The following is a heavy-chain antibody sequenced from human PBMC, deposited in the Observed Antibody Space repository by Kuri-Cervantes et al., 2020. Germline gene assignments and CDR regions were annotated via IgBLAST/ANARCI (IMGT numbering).Heavy chain of an antibody. CDR2: ISYDGSNK. CDR3: ARVSTNWNHPDY. D-gene: IGHD1-1*01. V-gene: IGHV3-30-3*01. J-gene: IGHJ4*02. CDR1: GFTFSSYA. Sequence: GESLKISCAASGFTFSSYAMHWVRQAPGKGLEWVAVISYDGSNKYYADSVKGRFTISRDNSKNTLYLQMNSLRAGDTAVYYCARVSTNWNHPDYWGQGTLVTVSS.